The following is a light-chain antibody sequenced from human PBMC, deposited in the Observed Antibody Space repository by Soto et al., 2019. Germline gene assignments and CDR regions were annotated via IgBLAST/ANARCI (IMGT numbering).Light chain of an antibody. V-gene: IGKV1-5*01. CDR2: DAS. J-gene: IGKJ2*01. CDR1: QSISSW. Sequence: DIQMTQSPSTLSASVGDRVTITCRASQSISSWLAWYQQKPGKAPKLLIYDASSLESGVQSRFSGSGSRTEFTLTSSSLQPDHFATYYCQQYNSYSYTFGQGTKLEIK. CDR3: QQYNSYSYT.